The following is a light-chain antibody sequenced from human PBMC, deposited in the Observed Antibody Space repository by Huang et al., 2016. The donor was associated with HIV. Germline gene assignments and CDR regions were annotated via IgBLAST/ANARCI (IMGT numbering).Light chain of an antibody. Sequence: DIQMTQSTSSQSSSVGDRVTITCRASQDIRNYLNWYQQKQWKAPNLLIYAASTLQTCVPSRFRGSGAGTDFTLTISSLQPEDFATYYCQESYSTPWTFGQGTKVEI. CDR3: QESYSTPWT. V-gene: IGKV1-39*01. CDR1: QDIRNY. CDR2: AAS. J-gene: IGKJ1*01.